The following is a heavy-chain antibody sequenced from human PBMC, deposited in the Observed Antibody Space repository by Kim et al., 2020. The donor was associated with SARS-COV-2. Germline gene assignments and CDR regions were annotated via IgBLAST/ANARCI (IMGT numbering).Heavy chain of an antibody. D-gene: IGHD4-17*01. V-gene: IGHV3-7*03. J-gene: IGHJ4*02. CDR3: ARGLTTVTTEYYFDY. Sequence: DSVKGRFTISRDNAKNSLYLQMNSLRAEDTAVYYCARGLTTVTTEYYFDYWGQGTLVTVSS.